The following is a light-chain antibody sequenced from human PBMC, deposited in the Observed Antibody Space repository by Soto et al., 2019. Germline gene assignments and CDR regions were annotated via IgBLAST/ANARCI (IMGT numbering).Light chain of an antibody. CDR3: LSYDSSLSGWV. CDR2: GNI. V-gene: IGLV1-40*01. Sequence: QAVVTQPPSVSGAPGQRVTISCTGSSSNIGAGYNVHWYQQLPGTAPKLLIYGNINRPSGVPDRFSGSKSGTSASLAITGLQAEDEPDYYCLSYDSSLSGWVFGGGTKVTVL. CDR1: SSNIGAGYN. J-gene: IGLJ3*02.